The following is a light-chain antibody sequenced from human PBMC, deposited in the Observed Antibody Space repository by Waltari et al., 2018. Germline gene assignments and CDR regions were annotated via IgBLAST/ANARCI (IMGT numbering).Light chain of an antibody. Sequence: QSALTQPASVSGSPGQSITISCTGTSSDVGAYNFVSWYQQHPGKAPKFMIYDVSKRPSGVSKRFSGSKSGNTASLTISGLQAEDEADYYCCSYAGTSTVIFGGGTKLTVL. CDR2: DVS. J-gene: IGLJ2*01. CDR1: SSDVGAYNF. CDR3: CSYAGTSTVI. V-gene: IGLV2-23*02.